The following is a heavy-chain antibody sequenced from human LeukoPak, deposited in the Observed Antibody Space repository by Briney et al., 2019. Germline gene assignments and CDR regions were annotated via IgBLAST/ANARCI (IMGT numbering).Heavy chain of an antibody. CDR2: INSDGSST. CDR1: GFTFSSYW. J-gene: IGHJ5*02. V-gene: IGHV3-74*01. CDR3: VRGVGGDSRFDP. Sequence: GGSLRLSCAASGFTFSSYWMHWVRQAPGKGLVWVSRINSDGSSTRYADSVKGRFTISRDNAKNTLFLQMNSLRAEDTAVYYCVRGVGGDSRFDPWGQGTLVTVSS. D-gene: IGHD1-26*01.